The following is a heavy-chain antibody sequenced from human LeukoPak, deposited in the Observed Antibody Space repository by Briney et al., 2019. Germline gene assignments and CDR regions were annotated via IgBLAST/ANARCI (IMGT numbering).Heavy chain of an antibody. D-gene: IGHD2-2*02. CDR3: ARDPRPLGYCRSDNCYKNGGVYNWFDP. J-gene: IGHJ5*02. CDR2: IGSSSGVI. V-gene: IGHV3-11*01. Sequence: GGSVRLPRAASGFTFSDYYMTWIRQAPGQGREWVSYIGSSSGVIYYGASVKGRFTISRDNAKNSLYLEMNSLRANDTAVYYCARDPRPLGYCRSDNCYKNGGVYNWFDPWGQGTLVTVSS. CDR1: GFTFSDYY.